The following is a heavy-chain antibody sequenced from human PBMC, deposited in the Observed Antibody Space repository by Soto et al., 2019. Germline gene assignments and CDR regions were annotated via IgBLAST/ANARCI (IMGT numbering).Heavy chain of an antibody. V-gene: IGHV3-30*18. CDR2: ISYDGSNK. Sequence: GSLRLSCAASGFTFSSYGMHWVRQAPGKGLEWVAVISYDGSNKYYADSVKGRFTISRDNSKNTLYLQMNSLRAEDTAVYYCAKDRWDSSGWYGYYYYGMDVWGQGTTVTVSS. D-gene: IGHD6-19*01. CDR1: GFTFSSYG. CDR3: AKDRWDSSGWYGYYYYGMDV. J-gene: IGHJ6*02.